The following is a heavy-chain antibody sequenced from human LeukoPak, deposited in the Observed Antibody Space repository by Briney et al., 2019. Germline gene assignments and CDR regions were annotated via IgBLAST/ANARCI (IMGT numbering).Heavy chain of an antibody. J-gene: IGHJ6*03. Sequence: GGSLRLSCAASGFTFSNYGIHWVRQAPGKGLEWVAFIRYDGSDEYYAESVKGRFTISRDNSKNTLYLQMNSLRAEDTAVYYCAKDGTAAPPGYYYYYYMDVWGKGTTVTVSS. CDR2: IRYDGSDE. CDR3: AKDGTAAPPGYYYYYYMDV. D-gene: IGHD6-13*01. V-gene: IGHV3-30*02. CDR1: GFTFSNYG.